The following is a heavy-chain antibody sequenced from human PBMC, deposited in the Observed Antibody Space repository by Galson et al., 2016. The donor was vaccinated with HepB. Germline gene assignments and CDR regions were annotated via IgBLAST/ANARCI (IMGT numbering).Heavy chain of an antibody. V-gene: IGHV3-33*01. D-gene: IGHD2/OR15-2a*01. CDR1: GATFSSSG. CDR3: ARDKGTTSLDY. Sequence: SLRLSCAASGATFSSSGMHWVRQPPGKGLEWVAIIWYDGSNKYYADSVKGRFTISRDNSKSTMYLQMNSLRDEDTAVYYCARDKGTTSLDYWGQGTLVTVSS. CDR2: IWYDGSNK. J-gene: IGHJ4*02.